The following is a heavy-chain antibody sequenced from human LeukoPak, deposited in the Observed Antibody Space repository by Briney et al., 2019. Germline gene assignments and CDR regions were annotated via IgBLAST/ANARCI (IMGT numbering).Heavy chain of an antibody. V-gene: IGHV1-18*01. CDR3: AKGDRDGYNSALDY. CDR1: GYTFTSCG. D-gene: IGHD5-24*01. CDR2: ISAYNGNT. Sequence: ASVKVSCKASGYTFTSCGISWVRQTPGQGLEWMGWISAYNGNTNYAQKLQGRVTMTTDTSTSTAYMELRSLRSDDTAVYYCAKGDRDGYNSALDYWGQGTLVTVSS. J-gene: IGHJ4*02.